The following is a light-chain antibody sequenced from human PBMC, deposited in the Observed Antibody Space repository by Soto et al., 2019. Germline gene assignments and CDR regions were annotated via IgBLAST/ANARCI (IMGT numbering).Light chain of an antibody. CDR2: KAS. CDR3: QQYPPT. Sequence: DIQMTQSPSTLSASVGDRVTITCRASQSISSWLAWYQQKPGKAPKLLIYKASSLESGVPSRFSGSGSGTEFPLTISSLQPDDFATYYCQQYPPTFGQGTKVEIK. J-gene: IGKJ1*01. CDR1: QSISSW. V-gene: IGKV1-5*03.